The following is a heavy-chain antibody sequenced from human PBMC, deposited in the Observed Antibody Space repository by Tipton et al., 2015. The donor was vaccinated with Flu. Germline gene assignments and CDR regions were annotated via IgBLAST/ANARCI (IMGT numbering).Heavy chain of an antibody. CDR2: ISTSGST. Sequence: TLSLTCTVSGGSISKSYWSWIRQPAGKGLEWIGRISTSGSTNYNASLESRVTLSRDTFKNQFSLRLKSATAADTALYYCARDLRGYSGYTGGDAFDVWGPGIMVTVSS. D-gene: IGHD5-12*01. V-gene: IGHV4-4*07. J-gene: IGHJ3*01. CDR3: ARDLRGYSGYTGGDAFDV. CDR1: GGSISKSY.